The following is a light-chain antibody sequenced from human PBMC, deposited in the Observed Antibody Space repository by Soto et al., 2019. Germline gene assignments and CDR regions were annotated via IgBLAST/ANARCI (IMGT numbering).Light chain of an antibody. V-gene: IGKV1-5*03. J-gene: IGKJ1*01. Sequence: EIQMTQSPSSLSESVGARVTITCRASQSISTYLIWYQQKPGKAPKLLIYKASTLKSGVPSRFSGSGSGTEFTLTISSLQPDEFATYYCQHYNSYSEAFGQGTKVDIK. CDR3: QHYNSYSEA. CDR1: QSISTY. CDR2: KAS.